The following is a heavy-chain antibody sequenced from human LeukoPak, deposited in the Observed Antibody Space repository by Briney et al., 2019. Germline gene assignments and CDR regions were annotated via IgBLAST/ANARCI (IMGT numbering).Heavy chain of an antibody. J-gene: IGHJ5*02. V-gene: IGHV3-30*02. D-gene: IGHD1-7*01. Sequence: PGGSLRLSCVGSGFTFRVPWGRQVPGKGLEWLTFIRHDGTDQHYADSVRGRFTISRDNSKNTVYLQMNSLRPEDTALYYCAKDWNWASVSWGQGTLVTVSS. CDR1: GFTFRV. CDR3: AKDWNWASVS. CDR2: IRHDGTDQ.